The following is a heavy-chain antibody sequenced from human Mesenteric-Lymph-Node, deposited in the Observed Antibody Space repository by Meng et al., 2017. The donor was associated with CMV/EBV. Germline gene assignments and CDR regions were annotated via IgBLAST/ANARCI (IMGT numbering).Heavy chain of an antibody. CDR1: GFTFANYE. V-gene: IGHV3-48*03. CDR2: ISTSGSTI. J-gene: IGHJ4*02. Sequence: GESLKISCTASGFTFANYEMNWVRQAPGKGLEWIAYISTSGSTIYYADSVKGRFIISRDDAENSVYLQMNSLTDEDTALYYCAREEINCGGDCYVCWGQGTLVTVSS. CDR3: AREEINCGGDCYVC. D-gene: IGHD2-21*01.